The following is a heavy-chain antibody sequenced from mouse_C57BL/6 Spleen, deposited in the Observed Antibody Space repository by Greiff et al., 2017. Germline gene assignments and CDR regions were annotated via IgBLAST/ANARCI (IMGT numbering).Heavy chain of an antibody. J-gene: IGHJ4*01. V-gene: IGHV6-6*01. CDR3: TRSSNYGYAMDY. CDR1: GFTFSDAW. D-gene: IGHD2-5*01. CDR2: IRNKANNHAT. Sequence: EVKVEESGGGLVQPGGSMKLSCAASGFTFSDAWMDWVRQSPEKGLEWVAEIRNKANNHATYYAESVKGRFTISRDDSKSSVYLQMNSLRAEDTGIYYCTRSSNYGYAMDYWGQGTSVTVSS.